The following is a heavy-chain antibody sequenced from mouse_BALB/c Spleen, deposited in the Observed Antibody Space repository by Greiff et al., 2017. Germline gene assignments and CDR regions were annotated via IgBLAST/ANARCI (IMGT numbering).Heavy chain of an antibody. CDR2: IYWDDDK. CDR1: GFSLSTSGMG. Sequence: QVTLKVSGPGILQPSQTLSLTCSFSGFSLSTSGMGVSWIRQPSGKGLEWLAHIYWDDDKRYNPSLKSRLTISKDTSSNQVFLKITSVDTADTATYYCARQGGLLRVRDYAMDYWGQGTSVTVSS. D-gene: IGHD1-1*01. CDR3: ARQGGLLRVRDYAMDY. V-gene: IGHV8-12*01. J-gene: IGHJ4*01.